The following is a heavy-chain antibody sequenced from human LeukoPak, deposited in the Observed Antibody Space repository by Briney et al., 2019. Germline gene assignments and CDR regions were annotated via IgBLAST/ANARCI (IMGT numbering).Heavy chain of an antibody. CDR1: GFTVSSNY. D-gene: IGHD4-23*01. Sequence: GGSRRLSCAVSGFTVSSNYMSWVRQAPGKRLEWVSLIYSGGGTYYADSVRGRFTISRDDSKNTLYLQMNSLRAEDTAVYYCVRRAGGYSHPYDYWGQGTLVTVSS. CDR3: VRRAGGYSHPYDY. J-gene: IGHJ4*02. CDR2: IYSGGGT. V-gene: IGHV3-53*01.